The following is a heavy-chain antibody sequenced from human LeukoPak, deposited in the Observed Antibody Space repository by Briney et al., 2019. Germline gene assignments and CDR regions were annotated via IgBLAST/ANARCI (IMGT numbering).Heavy chain of an antibody. Sequence: GGSQRLLCAPSGFTFSNYCMTWPRQAPGKGLVCLANINRGESGRYYVDSVKGRFTISRDNAKKSLYLQMNSLRAEDTALYYCARGLEWLDYWGQGTLVTVSS. CDR2: INRGESGR. CDR3: ARGLEWLDY. V-gene: IGHV3-7*05. J-gene: IGHJ4*02. CDR1: GFTFSNYC. D-gene: IGHD3-3*01.